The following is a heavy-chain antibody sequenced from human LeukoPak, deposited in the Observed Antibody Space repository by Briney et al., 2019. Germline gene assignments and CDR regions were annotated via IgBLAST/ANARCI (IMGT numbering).Heavy chain of an antibody. CDR3: ARGAGDIVTGDGFDY. CDR1: GYTFTGYY. V-gene: IGHV1-2*02. J-gene: IGHJ4*02. Sequence: ASVTVTCKSSGYTFTGYYMHWVRQAPGQGLEWMGCINPNSGGTNYAQQFQGRVTIARDMSNRTAYMKLSRLRSEDTAVYYYARGAGDIVTGDGFDYWGQGTLVTVS. CDR2: INPNSGGT. D-gene: IGHD3-9*01.